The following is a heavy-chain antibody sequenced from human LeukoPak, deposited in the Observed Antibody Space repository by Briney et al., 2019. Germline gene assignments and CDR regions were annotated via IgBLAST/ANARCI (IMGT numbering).Heavy chain of an antibody. CDR2: IYSGGST. CDR3: ARDAYSSSWANWFDP. V-gene: IGHV3-53*01. J-gene: IGHJ5*02. Sequence: PGGSLRLSCAASGFTVSSNYMSWVRQAPGKGLEWVSVIYSGGSTYYADSVKGRFTISRDNSKNTLYLQMNSLRAEDTAVYYCARDAYSSSWANWFDPWGQGTLVTVSS. CDR1: GFTVSSNY. D-gene: IGHD6-13*01.